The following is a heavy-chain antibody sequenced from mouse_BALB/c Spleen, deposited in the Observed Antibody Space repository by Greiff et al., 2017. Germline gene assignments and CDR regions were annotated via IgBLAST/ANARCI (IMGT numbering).Heavy chain of an antibody. Sequence: EVMLVESGGDLVKPGGSLKLSCAASGFTFSSYGMSWVRQTPDKRLEWVATISSGGSYTYYPDSVKGRFTISRDNAKNTLYLQMSSLKSEDTAMYYCARDFITTVVDDWGQGTLVTVSA. V-gene: IGHV5-6*02. J-gene: IGHJ3*01. CDR1: GFTFSSYG. D-gene: IGHD1-1*01. CDR2: ISSGGSYT. CDR3: ARDFITTVVDD.